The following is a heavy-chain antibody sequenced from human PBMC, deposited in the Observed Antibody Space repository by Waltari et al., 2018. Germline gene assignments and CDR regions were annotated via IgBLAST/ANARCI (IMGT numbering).Heavy chain of an antibody. Sequence: QVQLQESGPGLVKPSETLSLTCTVSGGSISSYYWTWIRQPPGKGLEWIGYIYHRGTTYYNPSLKSRVTISVDTSKKQFSLSLNSITAADTAVYYCARGGYGRGSYYTNMDVWGKGTTVTVSS. J-gene: IGHJ6*03. V-gene: IGHV4-59*01. CDR3: ARGGYGRGSYYTNMDV. D-gene: IGHD5-18*01. CDR2: IYHRGTT. CDR1: GGSISSYY.